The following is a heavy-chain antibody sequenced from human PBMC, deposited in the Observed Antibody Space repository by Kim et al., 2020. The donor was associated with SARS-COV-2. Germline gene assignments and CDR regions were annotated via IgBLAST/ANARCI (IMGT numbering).Heavy chain of an antibody. CDR3: ARDLGGTGLYYYYGMDV. CDR2: ISAYNGNT. D-gene: IGHD2-21*02. CDR1: GYTFTSYG. Sequence: ASVKVSCKASGYTFTSYGISWVRQAPGQGLEWMGWISAYNGNTNYAQKLQGRVTMTTDTSTSTAYMELRSLRSDDTAVYYCARDLGGTGLYYYYGMDVWGQGPTVTVSS. J-gene: IGHJ6*02. V-gene: IGHV1-18*04.